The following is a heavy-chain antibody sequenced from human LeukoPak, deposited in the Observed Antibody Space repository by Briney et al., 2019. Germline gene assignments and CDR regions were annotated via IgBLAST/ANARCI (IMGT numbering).Heavy chain of an antibody. J-gene: IGHJ4*02. CDR1: GFTFSSSA. CDR2: IVVGSGNT. CDR3: AADPASSRYFDWLLS. Sequence: SVKVSCKASGFTFSSSAVQWVRQARGQRLEWIGWIVVGSGNTNYAQKFQERVTITRDVSTSTAYMELSSLRSEDTAVYYCAADPASSRYFDWLLSWGQGTLVTVSS. D-gene: IGHD3-9*01. V-gene: IGHV1-58*01.